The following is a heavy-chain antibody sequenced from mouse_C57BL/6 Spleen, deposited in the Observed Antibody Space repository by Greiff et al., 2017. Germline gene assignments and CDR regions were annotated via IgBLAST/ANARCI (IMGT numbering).Heavy chain of an antibody. CDR2: IFPYNGVS. CDR1: GYSFTGYY. CDR3: AREHQPYYAMDY. V-gene: IGHV1-31*01. J-gene: IGHJ4*01. Sequence: VQLQQSGPALVKPGASVKISCKASGYSFTGYYMHWVKQSPGHILDWLGYIFPYNGVSSYNQKFKGKATLTVDKSSRTAYMEIRSLTCGNTAVYYGAREHQPYYAMDYGGQGTSGTVSS.